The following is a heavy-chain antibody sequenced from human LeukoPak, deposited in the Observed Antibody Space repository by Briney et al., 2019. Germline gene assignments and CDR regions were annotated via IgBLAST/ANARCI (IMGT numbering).Heavy chain of an antibody. CDR3: TRPSGGYSYDY. CDR1: GFTFSSYW. J-gene: IGHJ4*02. V-gene: IGHV3-7*01. CDR2: IKQDGSDK. Sequence: GGSLRLSCAVSGFTFSSYWMSWVRQAPGKGLEWVANIKQDGSDKYYVGSVKGRFTISRDNAKNSLYLQMNSLRAEDTAVYYCTRPSGGYSYDYWGQGTLVTVSS. D-gene: IGHD5-18*01.